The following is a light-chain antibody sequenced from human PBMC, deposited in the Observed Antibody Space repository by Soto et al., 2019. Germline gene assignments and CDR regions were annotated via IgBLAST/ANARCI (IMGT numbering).Light chain of an antibody. CDR3: QQYYFRRT. Sequence: AIRMTQSPSSLSASTGDRVTITCRASQGISSYLAWYQQKPGKAPKLLIYAASTLQSGVPSRFSGSGSGTDFTLTISCLQSEDFATYYCQQYYFRRTFGQGTKVDIK. CDR2: AAS. CDR1: QGISSY. V-gene: IGKV1-8*01. J-gene: IGKJ1*01.